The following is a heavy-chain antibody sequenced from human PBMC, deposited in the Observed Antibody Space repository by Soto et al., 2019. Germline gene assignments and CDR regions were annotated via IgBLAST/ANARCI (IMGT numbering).Heavy chain of an antibody. CDR3: ARDRGFGALLPSDAFDI. CDR2: ISAYNGNT. Sequence: QVQLVQSGAEVKKPGASVKVSCKASGYTFTSYGISWVRQAPGQGLEWMGWISAYNGNTNYAEKLQGRVTMTTDTSTSTAYMELRSLRSDDTAVYYCARDRGFGALLPSDAFDIWGQGTMVTVSS. CDR1: GYTFTSYG. J-gene: IGHJ3*02. V-gene: IGHV1-18*01. D-gene: IGHD3-10*01.